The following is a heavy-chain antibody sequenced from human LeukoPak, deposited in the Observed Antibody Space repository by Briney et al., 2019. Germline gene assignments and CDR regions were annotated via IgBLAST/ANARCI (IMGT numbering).Heavy chain of an antibody. V-gene: IGHV1-69*13. CDR2: IIPIFGTA. Sequence: VASVKVSCKASGGTFSSYAISWVRQAPGQGLEWMGGIIPIFGTASYAQKFQGRVTITADESTSTAYMELSSLRSEDTAVYYCATGGQGDPLFWGQGTLVTVSS. D-gene: IGHD2-21*02. J-gene: IGHJ4*02. CDR3: ATGGQGDPLF. CDR1: GGTFSSYA.